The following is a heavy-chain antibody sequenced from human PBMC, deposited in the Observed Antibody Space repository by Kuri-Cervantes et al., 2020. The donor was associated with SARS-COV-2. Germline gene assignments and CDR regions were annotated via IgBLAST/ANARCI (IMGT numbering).Heavy chain of an antibody. V-gene: IGHV3-48*02. Sequence: SLSLTCVASGFTFSSYSMNWVRQAPGKGLEWVSYISSSSSTIYYADSVKGRFTISRDNAKNSLYLQMNSLRDEDTAVYYCARTYYDILTGYCPFDYWGQGTLVTVSS. CDR3: ARTYYDILTGYCPFDY. D-gene: IGHD3-9*01. CDR1: GFTFSSYS. J-gene: IGHJ4*02. CDR2: ISSSSSTI.